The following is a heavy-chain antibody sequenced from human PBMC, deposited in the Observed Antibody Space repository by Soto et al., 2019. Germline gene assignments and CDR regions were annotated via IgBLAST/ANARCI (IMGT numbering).Heavy chain of an antibody. J-gene: IGHJ4*02. CDR1: GGSISSGGSF. Sequence: QLQLQESGSGLVKPSQTLSLTCAVSGGSISSGGSFWSWIRQPPGKGLEWSGYIYHSGSTYYNPSPKXRXTXAIXSSKTQYSLKLSSVTAADTAVSDGAGGIAASPLGYWGQGTLVTVSS. CDR2: IYHSGST. V-gene: IGHV4-30-2*01. CDR3: AGGIAASPLGY. D-gene: IGHD6-13*01.